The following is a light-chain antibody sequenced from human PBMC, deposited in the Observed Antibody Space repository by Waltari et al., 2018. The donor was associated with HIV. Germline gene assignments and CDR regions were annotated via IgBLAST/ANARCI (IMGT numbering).Light chain of an antibody. CDR3: QSYDSSLSGGV. V-gene: IGLV1-40*01. J-gene: IGLJ3*02. CDR1: SSNIGAGYH. CDR2: GNS. Sequence: QSALTQSPSVSGAPGQRVTIPCTGSSSNIGAGYHVHCYQQHPGTAPKLLIYGNSNRPAGVPDRFSGSKSGTSASLAVTGLQAEDEADYYCQSYDSSLSGGVFGGGTKLTVL.